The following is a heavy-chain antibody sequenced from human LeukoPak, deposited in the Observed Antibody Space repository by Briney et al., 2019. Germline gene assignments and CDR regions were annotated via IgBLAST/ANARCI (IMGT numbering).Heavy chain of an antibody. CDR3: AREDVDITVATSGAFDI. CDR1: GFTFNRFW. V-gene: IGHV3-74*01. J-gene: IGHJ3*02. CDR2: IISDGSST. Sequence: PGQSLRLSCAASGFTFNRFWMHWVRHAPGKGLVWVSRIISDGSSTNYADSVKGRFTISRDNAKNTLYLQMNSLRAEDTALYYCAREDVDITVATSGAFDIWGQGTMVTVSS. D-gene: IGHD6-19*01.